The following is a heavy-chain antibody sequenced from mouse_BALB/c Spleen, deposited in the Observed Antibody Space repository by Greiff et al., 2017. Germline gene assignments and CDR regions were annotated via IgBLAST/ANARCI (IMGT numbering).Heavy chain of an antibody. D-gene: IGHD1-1*01. CDR1: GFNIKDTY. J-gene: IGHJ2*01. V-gene: IGHV14-3*02. CDR3: ARGGYYYGSSYGEFDY. Sequence: EVQLQQSGAELVKPGASVKLSCTASGFNIKDTYMHWVKQRPEQGLEWIGRIDPANGNTKYDPKFQGKATITADTSSNTAYLQLSSLTSEDTAVYYCARGGYYYGSSYGEFDYWGQGTTLTVSS. CDR2: IDPANGNT.